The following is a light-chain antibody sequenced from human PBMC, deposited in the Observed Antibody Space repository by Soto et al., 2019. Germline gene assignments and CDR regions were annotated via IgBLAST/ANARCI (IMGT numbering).Light chain of an antibody. CDR2: GAS. J-gene: IGKJ2*01. Sequence: EMVLTQSPGTLSLSPGERATLSCRTSQTISSSYLTWYQQKPGQAPRLLIYGASSRASGIPDRFSGSGSGTDFTLTISRLEPEDFAVYYCQQSGSSPPYTFGQRTKLEIK. CDR1: QTISSSY. V-gene: IGKV3-20*01. CDR3: QQSGSSPPYT.